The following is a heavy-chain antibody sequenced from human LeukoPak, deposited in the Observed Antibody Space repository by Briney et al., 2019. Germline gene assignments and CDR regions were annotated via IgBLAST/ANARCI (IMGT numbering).Heavy chain of an antibody. CDR1: GYTFTGYY. Sequence: ASVKVSCKASGYTFTGYYMHWVRQAPGQGLEWMGWINPNSGGTNYAQKFQGRVTMTRDTSISTAYMELSRLRSDDTAVYYCARDPEYYYGSGSYYRNWFDPWGQGTLVTVSS. CDR2: INPNSGGT. CDR3: ARDPEYYYGSGSYYRNWFDP. V-gene: IGHV1-2*02. D-gene: IGHD3-10*01. J-gene: IGHJ5*02.